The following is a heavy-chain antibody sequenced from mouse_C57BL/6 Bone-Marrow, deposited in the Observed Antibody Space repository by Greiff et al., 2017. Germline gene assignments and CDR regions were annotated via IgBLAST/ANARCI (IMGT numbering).Heavy chain of an antibody. CDR1: GYTFTSYG. D-gene: IGHD2-1*01. J-gene: IGHJ2*01. CDR3: AREGDYGINFDY. Sequence: QVQLQQPGAELVKPGASVKLSCKASGYTFTSYGMHWVRQRPGRGLEWIGRIDPNSGGIKYNEKFKGKATLTVDKPSTTAYMQLSSLTSEDSAVYYCAREGDYGINFDYRGTGITLTVAS. V-gene: IGHV1-72*01. CDR2: IDPNSGGI.